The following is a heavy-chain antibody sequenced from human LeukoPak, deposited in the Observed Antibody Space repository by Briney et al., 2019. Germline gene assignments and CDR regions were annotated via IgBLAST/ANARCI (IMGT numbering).Heavy chain of an antibody. V-gene: IGHV3-21*01. CDR2: ISSSSSYI. Sequence: GGSLRLSCAASGFTFSTYAMSWVRQAPGKGLEWVSIISSSSSYIYYADSVKGRFTISRDNAKNALYLQMNSLRVEDTAVYYCARDGRCGGDCYASWGQGTLVTVSS. CDR3: ARDGRCGGDCYAS. J-gene: IGHJ4*02. CDR1: GFTFSTYA. D-gene: IGHD2-21*02.